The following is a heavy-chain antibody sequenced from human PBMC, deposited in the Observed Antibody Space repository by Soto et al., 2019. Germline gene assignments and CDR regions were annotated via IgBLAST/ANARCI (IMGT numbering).Heavy chain of an antibody. CDR2: ISAYNGNT. CDR1: GYTFTSYG. V-gene: IGHV1-18*01. Sequence: QVQLVQSGAEVKKPGAPVKVSCKASGYTFTSYGISWVRQAPGQGLEWMGWISAYNGNTNYAQKLQGRVTMTTDTSTSTAYMELRSLRSDDTAVYYCARASITIFGVVIVPDDYWGQGTLVTVSS. J-gene: IGHJ4*02. CDR3: ARASITIFGVVIVPDDY. D-gene: IGHD3-3*01.